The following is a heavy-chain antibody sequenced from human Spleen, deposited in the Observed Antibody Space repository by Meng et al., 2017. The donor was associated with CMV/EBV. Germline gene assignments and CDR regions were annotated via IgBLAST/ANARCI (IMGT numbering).Heavy chain of an antibody. D-gene: IGHD6-13*01. CDR3: ARGRWGIADY. CDR1: DGFTTSDDYY. V-gene: IGHV4-30-4*01. Sequence: VQLPESGPGLVKTSQTLSLTCTVSDGFTTSDDYYWSWIRQPPGKGLEWIGYIHYSGTTYYNPSLKSRVTISVDTSKNQFSLKLSSVTAADTAVYYCARGRWGIADYWGQGTLVTVSS. CDR2: IHYSGTT. J-gene: IGHJ4*02.